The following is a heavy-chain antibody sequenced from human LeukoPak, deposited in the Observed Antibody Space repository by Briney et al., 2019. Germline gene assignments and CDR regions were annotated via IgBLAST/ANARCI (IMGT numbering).Heavy chain of an antibody. D-gene: IGHD2-15*01. CDR1: GFTFSSYA. V-gene: IGHV3-30*04. CDR3: ARYCSGGSCFDY. Sequence: GRSLRLSCAASGFTFSSYAMHWVRQAPGKGLEWVAVISYDGSNKYYADSVKGRFTISGDNSKNTLYLQMNSLRAEDTAVYYCARYCSGGSCFDYWGRGTLVTVSS. CDR2: ISYDGSNK. J-gene: IGHJ4*02.